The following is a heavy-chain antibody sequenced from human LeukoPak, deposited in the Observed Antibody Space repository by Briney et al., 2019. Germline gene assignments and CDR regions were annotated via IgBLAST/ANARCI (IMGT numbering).Heavy chain of an antibody. CDR2: IYHSGST. D-gene: IGHD6-19*01. CDR1: GYSISSGYY. J-gene: IGHJ5*02. V-gene: IGHV4-38-2*02. Sequence: PSETLSLTCTVSGYSISSGYYWGWIRQPPGKGLEWIGSIYHSGSTYYNPSLKSRVTISVDTSKNQFSLKLSSVTAADTAVYYCARVLSSSGWYWFDPWGQGTLVTVSS. CDR3: ARVLSSSGWYWFDP.